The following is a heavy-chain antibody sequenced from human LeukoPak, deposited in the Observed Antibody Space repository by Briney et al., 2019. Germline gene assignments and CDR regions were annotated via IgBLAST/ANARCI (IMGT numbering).Heavy chain of an antibody. V-gene: IGHV4-39*01. D-gene: IGHD1-26*01. J-gene: IGHJ4*02. CDR1: GGSISSSSHY. CDR3: ARTIVGAPDY. CDR2: IYYSGST. Sequence: PSETLSLTCTVSGGSISSSSHYWGWLRQPPGKGLEWIGSIYYSGSTYYNPSLRSRVTISVDTSKNQFSLKLSSVTAADTAVYSCARTIVGAPDYWGQGTLVTVSS.